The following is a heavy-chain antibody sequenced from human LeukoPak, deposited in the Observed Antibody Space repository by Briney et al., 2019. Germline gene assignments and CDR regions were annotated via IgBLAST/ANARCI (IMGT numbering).Heavy chain of an antibody. J-gene: IGHJ4*02. Sequence: SVKVSCKASGGTFSSYAISWVRQAPGQGLEWMGGIIPIFGTANYAQKFQGRVTITTDESTSTAYMELSSLRSEDTAVYYCARDSGIVGATRTFDYWGQGTLVTVSS. D-gene: IGHD1-26*01. CDR2: IIPIFGTA. CDR1: GGTFSSYA. V-gene: IGHV1-69*05. CDR3: ARDSGIVGATRTFDY.